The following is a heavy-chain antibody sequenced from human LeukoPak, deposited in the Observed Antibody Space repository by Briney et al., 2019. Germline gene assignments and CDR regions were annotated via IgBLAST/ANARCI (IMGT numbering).Heavy chain of an antibody. CDR1: GYTFTSHG. Sequence: ASVNVSCKASGYTFTSHGISWVRQAPGQGLEWMGWISAYNGNTNYAQKLQGRVTMTTDTSTSTACMELRSLRSDDTAVYYCARDVVTARSFDYWGQGTLVTVSS. D-gene: IGHD4-23*01. CDR3: ARDVVTARSFDY. CDR2: ISAYNGNT. J-gene: IGHJ4*02. V-gene: IGHV1-18*01.